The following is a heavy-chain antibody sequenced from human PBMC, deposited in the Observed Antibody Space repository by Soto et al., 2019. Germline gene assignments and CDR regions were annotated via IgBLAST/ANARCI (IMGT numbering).Heavy chain of an antibody. J-gene: IGHJ6*02. CDR2: IWYDGSNK. CDR3: ARTARTLYCISTSCYWRDYYGMDV. Sequence: GGSLRLSCVASGFTFSSYGMHWVRQAPGKGLEWVAVIWYDGSNKYYADSVKGRFTISRDNSKNTLYLQMNSLRAEDTAVYYCARTARTLYCISTSCYWRDYYGMDVWGQGTTVTVSS. CDR1: GFTFSSYG. D-gene: IGHD2-2*01. V-gene: IGHV3-33*08.